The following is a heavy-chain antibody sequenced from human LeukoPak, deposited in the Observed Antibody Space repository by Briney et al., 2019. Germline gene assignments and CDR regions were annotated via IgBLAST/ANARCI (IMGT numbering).Heavy chain of an antibody. CDR3: AKRSGSRHQWDYYYGMDV. Sequence: GGSLRLSCAASGFTFSTYAMTWVRQAPGKGLEWVSGISGSGGSTYYADSVKGRFTISRDNSKNTLYLQMNSLRAEDTAVYYCAKRSGSRHQWDYYYGMDVWGQGTTVTVSS. V-gene: IGHV3-23*01. CDR1: GFTFSTYA. J-gene: IGHJ6*02. D-gene: IGHD1-26*01. CDR2: ISGSGGST.